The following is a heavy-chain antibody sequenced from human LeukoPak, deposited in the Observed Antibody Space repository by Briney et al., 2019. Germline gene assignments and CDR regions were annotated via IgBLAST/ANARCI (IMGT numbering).Heavy chain of an antibody. V-gene: IGHV3-7*01. D-gene: IGHD3-10*01. CDR1: GFTFSIYW. CDR3: ERADYYGSGSYYREPLYYYYGMDV. CDR2: IKQDVGEK. J-gene: IGHJ6*02. Sequence: GGSLRLSCAASGFTFSIYWMIWVRQAPGQGLEWVANIKQDVGEKYYVESVKGRYTISRDNAKNSLFLQMNSLRAEDTAVYYCERADYYGSGSYYREPLYYYYGMDVWGQGTTVTVSS.